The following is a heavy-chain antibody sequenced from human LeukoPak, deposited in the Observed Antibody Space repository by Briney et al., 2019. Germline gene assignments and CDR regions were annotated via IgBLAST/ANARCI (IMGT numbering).Heavy chain of an antibody. V-gene: IGHV3-30*02. CDR1: GFTFTNFA. J-gene: IGHJ4*02. Sequence: QAGGSLRLSCVASGFTFTNFALHWVRQAPGKGLEWVAFIRYDGSNKYYADSVKGRFTISRDNSKNTLYLQMNSLRAEDTAVYYCAKDGIAATLLIVDYYFDYWGQGTLVTVSS. CDR3: AKDGIAATLLIVDYYFDY. D-gene: IGHD2-15*01. CDR2: IRYDGSNK.